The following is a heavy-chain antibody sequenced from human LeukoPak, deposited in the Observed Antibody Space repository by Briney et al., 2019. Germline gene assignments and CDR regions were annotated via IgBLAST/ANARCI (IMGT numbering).Heavy chain of an antibody. CDR1: GFTFSSYW. J-gene: IGHJ6*03. V-gene: IGHV3-7*01. CDR2: IKQEGSEK. CDR3: ARVGTDVRKTSSIAARYYYYYYMDV. D-gene: IGHD6-6*01. Sequence: PGGSLRLSCAASGFTFSSYWMSWVRQAPGKGLEWVANIKQEGSEKYYVDSVKGRFTISRDNAKNSLYLQMNSLRAEDTAVYYCARVGTDVRKTSSIAARYYYYYYMDVWGKGTTVTVSS.